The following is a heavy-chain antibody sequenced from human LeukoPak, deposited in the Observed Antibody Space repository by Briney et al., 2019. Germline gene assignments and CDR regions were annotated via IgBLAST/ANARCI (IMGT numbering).Heavy chain of an antibody. CDR1: GFTFSSYA. V-gene: IGHV3-30-3*01. J-gene: IGHJ4*02. CDR2: ISYDGSDK. CDR3: ARDTEFLEWLFYFDY. D-gene: IGHD3-3*01. Sequence: PGGSLRLSCAASGFTFSSYAMHWVRQAPGKGLEWVAVISYDGSDKYYADSVKGRFTISRDNSKNTLYLQMNSLRAEDTAVYYCARDTEFLEWLFYFDYWGQGTLVTVSS.